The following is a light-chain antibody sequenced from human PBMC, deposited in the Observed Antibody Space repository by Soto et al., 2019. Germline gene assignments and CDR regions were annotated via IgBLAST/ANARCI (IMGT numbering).Light chain of an antibody. CDR3: QQYGSSPLFT. Sequence: EIMLTQSPGTLSLSPGERATLSCRASQSVSSSYLAWYQQKPGQTPRLLIYGASSRATGIPDRFSGSGSGTDFTLTISRLEPEDFAVYYCQQYGSSPLFTFGPGTKVDIK. V-gene: IGKV3-20*01. CDR1: QSVSSSY. J-gene: IGKJ3*01. CDR2: GAS.